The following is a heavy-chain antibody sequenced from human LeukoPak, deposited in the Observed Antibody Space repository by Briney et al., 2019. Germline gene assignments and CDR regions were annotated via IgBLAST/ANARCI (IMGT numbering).Heavy chain of an antibody. CDR2: IIPIFGTA. V-gene: IGHV1-69*13. J-gene: IGHJ6*02. CDR3: ARAPRYNWKGTGNYYYGMDV. D-gene: IGHD1-1*01. CDR1: GGTFSSYA. Sequence: ASVKVSCTASGGTFSSYAISWVRQAPGQGLEWMGGIIPIFGTANYAQKFQGRVTITADESTSTAYMELSSLRSEDTAVYCCARAPRYNWKGTGNYYYGMDVWGQGTTVTVSS.